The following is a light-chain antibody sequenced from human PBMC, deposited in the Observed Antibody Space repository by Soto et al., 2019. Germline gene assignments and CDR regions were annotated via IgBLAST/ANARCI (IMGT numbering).Light chain of an antibody. J-gene: IGKJ1*01. V-gene: IGKV3-20*01. CDR1: QSVSNNY. Sequence: EIGLTQSPGTLFLSPGERATLSCMASQSVSNNYLAWYQQKPGQAPRLLIYGAYNRATGIPDRFSGSGSGTAFTLTILRMEAEDFAVYYCHHYGSSGTFLQGTKVEVK. CDR3: HHYGSSGT. CDR2: GAY.